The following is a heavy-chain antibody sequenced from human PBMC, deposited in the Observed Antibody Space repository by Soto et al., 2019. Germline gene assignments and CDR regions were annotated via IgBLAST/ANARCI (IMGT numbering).Heavy chain of an antibody. CDR2: IYYSGST. V-gene: IGHV4-39*01. D-gene: IGHD6-19*01. Sequence: QLQLQESGPRLVKPSETLSLTCTVSGGSISSSIYYWGWIRQPPGKGLEWIGNIYYSGSTYYNPSLQSRVTISVDTSKNQFSLRLNSVTASDTAVYYGARRLAVTGTLEDYFDYWGQGSLVTVSS. CDR1: GGSISSSIYY. CDR3: ARRLAVTGTLEDYFDY. J-gene: IGHJ4*02.